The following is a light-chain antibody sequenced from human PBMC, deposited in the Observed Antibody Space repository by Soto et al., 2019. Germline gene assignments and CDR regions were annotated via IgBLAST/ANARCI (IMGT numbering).Light chain of an antibody. CDR3: LQYNDWPPRYT. J-gene: IGKJ2*01. Sequence: EIVLTQSPATLSVSPGERATLSCRASQSISRNLAWYQQKPSQAPTVLIYDASTRATGIPATFSGSGSGTDFTLTISSLQSEDFAVYYCLQYNDWPPRYTFGQGTKLEIK. CDR1: QSISRN. CDR2: DAS. V-gene: IGKV3-15*01.